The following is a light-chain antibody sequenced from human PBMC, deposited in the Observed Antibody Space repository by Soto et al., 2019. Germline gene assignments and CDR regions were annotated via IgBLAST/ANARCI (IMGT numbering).Light chain of an antibody. Sequence: QSVLTQPPSASGTPGQRVTISCSGSSSNIGKNTVKWYQHLPGTAPRLLINSHNQRPSGVPDRFSGSKSGTSASLAISGLQSDDEADYYCAGWDDTLNGVIFGGGTKLTVL. CDR3: AGWDDTLNGVI. CDR1: SSNIGKNT. J-gene: IGLJ2*01. CDR2: SHN. V-gene: IGLV1-44*01.